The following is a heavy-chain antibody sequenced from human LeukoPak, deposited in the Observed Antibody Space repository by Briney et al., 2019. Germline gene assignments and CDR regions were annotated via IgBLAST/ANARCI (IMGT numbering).Heavy chain of an antibody. J-gene: IGHJ4*01. CDR3: ASQFGSGFFGD. Sequence: PGGSLRLSCTASGFMFSDSDMNWVRQAPGKGLEWVSYITSSGRNIFYADAVKGRFTISRDNAKNSLYPQMNSLRAEDTAVYYCASQFGSGFFGDWGQGNLVTVSS. D-gene: IGHD3-16*01. V-gene: IGHV3-48*03. CDR1: GFMFSDSD. CDR2: ITSSGRNI.